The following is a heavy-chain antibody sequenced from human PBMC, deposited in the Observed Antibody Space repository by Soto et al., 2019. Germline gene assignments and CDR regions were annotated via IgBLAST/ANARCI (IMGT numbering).Heavy chain of an antibody. V-gene: IGHV4-31*03. CDR2: IYYSGST. Sequence: QVQLQESGPGLVKPSQTLSLTCTVSGGSISSGGYYWSWIRQHPGKGLEWIGYIYYSGSTYYNPSLKSRVIISVDTTKSQFSLKLSSVAAADMAVYYCARVPPRAYYYDSSGYNAFDIWGQGTMVTVSS. CDR3: ARVPPRAYYYDSSGYNAFDI. CDR1: GGSISSGGYY. J-gene: IGHJ3*02. D-gene: IGHD3-22*01.